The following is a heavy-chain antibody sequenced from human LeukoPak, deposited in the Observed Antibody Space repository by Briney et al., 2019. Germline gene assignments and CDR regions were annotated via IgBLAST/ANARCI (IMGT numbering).Heavy chain of an antibody. D-gene: IGHD3-22*01. CDR1: GGSISSYY. Sequence: SETLSLTCTVSGGSISSYYWSWIRQPPGKGLEWIGYIYYSGSTNYNPSLKSRVTISVDTSKNQFSLKLSSVTAADTAVYYCARHGAHYYDSSVPRDWFDPWGQGTLVTVSS. CDR3: ARHGAHYYDSSVPRDWFDP. J-gene: IGHJ5*02. V-gene: IGHV4-59*08. CDR2: IYYSGST.